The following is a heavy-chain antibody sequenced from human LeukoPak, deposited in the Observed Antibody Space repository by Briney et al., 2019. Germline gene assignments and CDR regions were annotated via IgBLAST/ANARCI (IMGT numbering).Heavy chain of an antibody. CDR1: GFTFSNHA. CDR2: ISGSGRTT. V-gene: IGHV3-23*01. CDR3: AKNVVVKRYIDY. D-gene: IGHD2-15*01. Sequence: GGSLRLSCAASGFTFSNHAMGWVRQTPGKGLQWVSVISGSGRTTEYADSVKGRFTISRDNSKNTLSLQMNSLRVEDTAIYYCAKNVVVKRYIDYWGQGTLVTVSS. J-gene: IGHJ4*02.